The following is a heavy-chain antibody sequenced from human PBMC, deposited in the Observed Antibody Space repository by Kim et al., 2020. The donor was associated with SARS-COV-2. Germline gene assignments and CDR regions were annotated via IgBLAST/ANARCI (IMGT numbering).Heavy chain of an antibody. CDR1: GFTFSTYV. Sequence: GGSLRLSCEASGFTFSTYVMSWVRQAPGKGLEWVSSFLGGGGGTYYADSVKGRFTISRDKSKNMLYLQMNSLRAEDTAIYYCAKETTTPGVKFDSCGQGSLGSVSS. CDR3: AKETTTPGVKFDS. D-gene: IGHD2-8*01. V-gene: IGHV3-23*01. J-gene: IGHJ4*02. CDR2: FLGGGGGT.